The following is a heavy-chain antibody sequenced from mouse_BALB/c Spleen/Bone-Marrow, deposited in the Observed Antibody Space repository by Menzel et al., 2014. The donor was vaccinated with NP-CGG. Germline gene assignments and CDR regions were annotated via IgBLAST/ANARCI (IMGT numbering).Heavy chain of an antibody. J-gene: IGHJ3*01. D-gene: IGHD2-3*01. CDR3: VRPDDGCFPY. Sequence: EVKLVESGGGLVQPKGSLKLSCAASGFNFNNYAMNWVRQAPGKGLQWVARIRINSNYFATYYADSVKDRFTVSRDDSQSMLFLQMTNLKTEDTAMYYCVRPDDGCFPYWGQGTLVTVSA. CDR2: IRINSNYFAT. V-gene: IGHV10-1*02. CDR1: GFNFNNYA.